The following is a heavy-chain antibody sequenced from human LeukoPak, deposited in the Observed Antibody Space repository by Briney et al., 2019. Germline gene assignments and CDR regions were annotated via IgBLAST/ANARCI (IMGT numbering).Heavy chain of an antibody. Sequence: SVKVSCKASGGTFKTFAISWVRQAPGQGLEWMGGVIPIFGPPNYAQKFQGRVTITADESTSTAYMELSSLRSEVTGLYYCASTRTLTGPTYYWGQGTLVTVSS. CDR1: GGTFKTFA. CDR3: ASTRTLTGPTYY. D-gene: IGHD3-9*01. CDR2: VIPIFGPP. J-gene: IGHJ4*02. V-gene: IGHV1-69*01.